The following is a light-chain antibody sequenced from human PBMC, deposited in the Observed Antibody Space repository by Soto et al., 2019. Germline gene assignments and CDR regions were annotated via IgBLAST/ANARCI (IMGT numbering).Light chain of an antibody. CDR2: GAS. V-gene: IGKV3D-15*02. J-gene: IGKJ4*01. CDR1: QSVSSD. Sequence: IVMTQSPATLSVSPGERATLSCRASQSVSSDLAWYQQRPGQAPRLLIYGASNRATGSPDRISGSGSGTEFTLTISRLEPEDFAVYYCQQYGKLPVTFGGGTKVDNK. CDR3: QQYGKLPVT.